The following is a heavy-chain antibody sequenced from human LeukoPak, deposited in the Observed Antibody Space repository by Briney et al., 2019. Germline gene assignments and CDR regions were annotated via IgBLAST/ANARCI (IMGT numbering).Heavy chain of an antibody. CDR3: ARAYRDGYNNAPRHFDY. CDR1: GFTFSSYW. V-gene: IGHV3-7*01. Sequence: QTGGSLRLSCAASGFTFSSYWMNWARQAPGKGLEWVASINHNGNVNYYVDSVKGRFTISRDNAKNSLYLQMNSLRAEDMAVYYCARAYRDGYNNAPRHFDYWGQGTLVTVSS. J-gene: IGHJ4*02. CDR2: INHNGNVN. D-gene: IGHD5-24*01.